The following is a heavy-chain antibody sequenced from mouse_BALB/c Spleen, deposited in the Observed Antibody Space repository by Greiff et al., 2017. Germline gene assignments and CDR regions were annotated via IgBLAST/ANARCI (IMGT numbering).Heavy chain of an antibody. CDR2: ISSGSSTI. CDR1: GFTFSSFG. V-gene: IGHV5-17*02. Sequence: EVKLVESGGGLVQPGGSRKLSCAASGFTFSSFGMHWVRQAPEKGLEWVAYISSGSSTIYYADTVKGRFTISRDNPKNTLFLQMTSLRSEDTAMYYCARDYYGSSYRTGFAYWAKGLWSLSLQ. CDR3: ARDYYGSSYRTGFAY. J-gene: IGHJ3*01. D-gene: IGHD1-1*01.